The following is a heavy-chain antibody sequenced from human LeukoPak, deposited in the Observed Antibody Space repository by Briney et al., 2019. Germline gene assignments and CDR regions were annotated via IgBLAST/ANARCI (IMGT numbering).Heavy chain of an antibody. V-gene: IGHV3-74*01. CDR1: GFSFSSYW. D-gene: IGHD3-9*01. Sequence: GSLRLSCAASGFSFSSYWMHWVRQTPGKGPVWVARINGDGTSTTSADSVKGRFTISRDNARNTLYLQMNSLRVEDTAVYYCARPPDILTGKNWFDSWGQGTLVTVSS. CDR2: INGDGTST. CDR3: ARPPDILTGKNWFDS. J-gene: IGHJ5*01.